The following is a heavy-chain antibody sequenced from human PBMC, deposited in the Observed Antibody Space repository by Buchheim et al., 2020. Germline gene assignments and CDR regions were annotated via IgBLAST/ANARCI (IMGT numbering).Heavy chain of an antibody. Sequence: EVQVVESGGGLVQPGGSLRLSCAASGFTFSSYWMHWVRQAPGKGLVWVSRTNSDGSSTTYAGSVKGRFTLSRDNAKNTLYLQMNSLRADDTAVYYCARGRGAEGRGFDYWGQGTL. CDR1: GFTFSSYW. J-gene: IGHJ4*02. V-gene: IGHV3-74*03. CDR3: ARGRGAEGRGFDY. D-gene: IGHD1-26*01. CDR2: TNSDGSST.